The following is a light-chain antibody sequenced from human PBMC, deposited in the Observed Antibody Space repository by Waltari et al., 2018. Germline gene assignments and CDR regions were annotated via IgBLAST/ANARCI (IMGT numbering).Light chain of an antibody. V-gene: IGLV3-21*02. Sequence: SYVLTQPPSVSVAPGETDWITRGGNTIRTKSATWYQQKPGQAPVVVVHDDSDRPSGIPERFSGSNSGNTATLTISRVEAGDEADYYCQVWDSSSDHPVFGGGTKLTVL. CDR3: QVWDSSSDHPV. CDR1: TIRTKS. CDR2: DDS. J-gene: IGLJ2*01.